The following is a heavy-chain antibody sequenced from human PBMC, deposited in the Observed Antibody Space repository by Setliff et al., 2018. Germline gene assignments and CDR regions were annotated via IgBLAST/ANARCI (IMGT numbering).Heavy chain of an antibody. Sequence: GESLKISCAASGFTFSTYSINWVRQAPGKGLEWIAYISSRSNTIYYADSVKGRFTISRDNAKNSLYLQLNSLGAEDTAVYYCATNPRKGRSGGYYYDDPYYFYMDVWGKGTTVTVSS. J-gene: IGHJ6*03. CDR1: GFTFSTYS. D-gene: IGHD3-22*01. CDR2: ISSRSNTI. CDR3: ATNPRKGRSGGYYYDDPYYFYMDV. V-gene: IGHV3-48*01.